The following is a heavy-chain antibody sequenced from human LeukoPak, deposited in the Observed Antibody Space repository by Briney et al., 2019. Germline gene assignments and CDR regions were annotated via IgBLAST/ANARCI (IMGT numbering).Heavy chain of an antibody. D-gene: IGHD1-7*01. V-gene: IGHV1-2*02. J-gene: IGHJ5*02. CDR1: GYTFTGYY. CDR2: INPNSGGT. Sequence: EASVKVSCKASGYTFTGYYMHWVRQAPGQGLEWMGWINPNSGGTNYAQKFQGRVTMTRDTSISTAYMELSRLRSDDTAVYYCARAKRITGTTGNWFDPWGQGTLVTVSS. CDR3: ARAKRITGTTGNWFDP.